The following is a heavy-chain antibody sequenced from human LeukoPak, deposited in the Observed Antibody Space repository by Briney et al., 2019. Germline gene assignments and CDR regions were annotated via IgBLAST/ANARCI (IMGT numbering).Heavy chain of an antibody. V-gene: IGHV4-4*07. Sequence: SETLSLTCTVSGGSISGYSWSWIRQSAGKGLEWIGRIYTSGNTDYNPSFKSRVTLSIDTSEKQFSLKLASLTAADTAVYYCARDNPAGPWGQGTLVTVSS. D-gene: IGHD1-14*01. CDR2: IYTSGNT. CDR1: GGSISGYS. J-gene: IGHJ5*02. CDR3: ARDNPAGP.